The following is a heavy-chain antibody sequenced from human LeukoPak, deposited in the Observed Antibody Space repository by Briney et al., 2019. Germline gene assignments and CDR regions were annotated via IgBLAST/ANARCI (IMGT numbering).Heavy chain of an antibody. CDR2: ISRTGNIV. V-gene: IGHV3-48*02. CDR3: ANLTH. Sequence: GGSLRLSCGATGFSFSNYSMHWVRQAPGKGLEWVSYISRTGNIVYYADSVKGRFTISRDNAKDSLFLQMDSLRDEDTAVYYCANLTHWGQGILVTVSS. J-gene: IGHJ4*02. CDR1: GFSFSNYS. D-gene: IGHD2-21*02.